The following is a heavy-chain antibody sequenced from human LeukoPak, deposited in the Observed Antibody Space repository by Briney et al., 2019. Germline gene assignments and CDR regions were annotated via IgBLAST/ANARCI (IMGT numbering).Heavy chain of an antibody. CDR2: IYSGGST. Sequence: PGGSLRLSCAASGFTVSSNYTSWVRQAPGKGLEWVSVIYSGGSTYYADSVKGRFTISRDNSKNTLYLQMNSLRAEDTAVYYCARAHPGYSSSLGWFDPWGQGTLVTVSS. CDR3: ARAHPGYSSSLGWFDP. D-gene: IGHD6-13*01. CDR1: GFTVSSNY. V-gene: IGHV3-53*01. J-gene: IGHJ5*02.